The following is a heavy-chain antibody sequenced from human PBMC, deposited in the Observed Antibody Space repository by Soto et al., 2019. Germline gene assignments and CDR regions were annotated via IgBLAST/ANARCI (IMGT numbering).Heavy chain of an antibody. Sequence: ASVKVSCKASGYTFTGYHMHWVRQAPGQGLEWMGWINPNSGATDYAQKFQGRVTMTRDTSISAAYVELTRLTSDDTAVYYCARLLGSYLDCWGQGTLVTVSS. CDR2: INPNSGAT. D-gene: IGHD7-27*01. V-gene: IGHV1-2*02. CDR1: GYTFTGYH. CDR3: ARLLGSYLDC. J-gene: IGHJ4*02.